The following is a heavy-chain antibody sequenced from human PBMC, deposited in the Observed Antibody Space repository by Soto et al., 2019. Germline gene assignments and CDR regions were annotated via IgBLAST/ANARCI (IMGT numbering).Heavy chain of an antibody. CDR1: GFTFSEYA. V-gene: IGHV3-23*04. CDR3: AKSFCSSSSCFFLWVDP. CDR2: ISGTGVPT. J-gene: IGHJ5*02. D-gene: IGHD2-2*01. Sequence: EVQLVESGGGLVQPGGSLRLSCAASGFTFSEYAMSWVRQAPGKGLEWLSLISGTGVPTLYAGSVKGRFSVSRDNSKNTLFLEMNDLRVDDTATYYCAKSFCSSSSCFFLWVDPGGPGTLVTVSS.